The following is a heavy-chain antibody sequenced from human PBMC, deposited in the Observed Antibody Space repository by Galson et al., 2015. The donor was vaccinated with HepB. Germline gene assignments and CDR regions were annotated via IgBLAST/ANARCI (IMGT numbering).Heavy chain of an antibody. Sequence: QSGAEVKRPGESLKISCKGAGYSFTDYWIGWVRQMPGKGLEWMGIIFPGDSDTRYSPSFQGQVTISADKSISTAYLQWSSLKASDTAMYYCARGMDWNDGTGWFDPWGQGTLVTVSS. CDR1: GYSFTDYW. V-gene: IGHV5-51*01. J-gene: IGHJ5*02. CDR2: IFPGDSDT. CDR3: ARGMDWNDGTGWFDP. D-gene: IGHD1-1*01.